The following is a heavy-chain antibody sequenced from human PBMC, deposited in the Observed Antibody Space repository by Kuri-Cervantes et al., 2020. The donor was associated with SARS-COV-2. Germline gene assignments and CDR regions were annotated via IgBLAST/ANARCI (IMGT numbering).Heavy chain of an antibody. Sequence: SETLSLTCTVSGGSISSYYWSWIRQPPGKGLEWIGYIYYSGITNYNPSLKSRVTISVDTSKNQFSLKLSSVTAADTAVYYCARGGGRWSRSERFDYWGQGTLVTVSS. D-gene: IGHD4-23*01. V-gene: IGHV4-59*12. CDR1: GGSISSYY. CDR2: IYYSGIT. CDR3: ARGGGRWSRSERFDY. J-gene: IGHJ4*02.